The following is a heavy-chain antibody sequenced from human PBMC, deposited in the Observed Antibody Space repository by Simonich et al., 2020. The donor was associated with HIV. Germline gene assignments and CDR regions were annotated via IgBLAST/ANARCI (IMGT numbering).Heavy chain of an antibody. CDR1: GGAFSGHY. CDR3: ARRDRELILYFDY. CDR2: INHSGIT. Sequence: QVQLQQWGAGLLKPSETLSLTCAVYGGAFSGHYWSWIRQPPGKGLEWIGKINHSGITNYKSSLNSRATISVDKSKNQFSLKLSSVTAADTAIYYCARRDRELILYFDYWGQGNLVTVSS. J-gene: IGHJ4*02. D-gene: IGHD3-3*01. V-gene: IGHV4-34*01.